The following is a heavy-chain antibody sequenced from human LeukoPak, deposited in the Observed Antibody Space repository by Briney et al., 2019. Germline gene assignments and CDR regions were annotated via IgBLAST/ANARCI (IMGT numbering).Heavy chain of an antibody. D-gene: IGHD5-24*01. Sequence: GVSLRLPCEASGFPHSGNWMSWVRQARGKGLEWVASINPDGSQKLYVDSVKGRFTISRDNTKSSLYLQMNSLGAEDTARYYCANLLGTATTYDSWGQGTRVTVSS. J-gene: IGHJ4*02. V-gene: IGHV3-7*01. CDR1: GFPHSGNW. CDR2: INPDGSQK. CDR3: ANLLGTATTYDS.